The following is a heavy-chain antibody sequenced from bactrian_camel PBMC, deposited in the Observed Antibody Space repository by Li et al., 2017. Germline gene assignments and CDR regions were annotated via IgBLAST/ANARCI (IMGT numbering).Heavy chain of an antibody. V-gene: IGHV3-3*01. CDR1: GHTSGSYC. CDR2: IYSGDGSA. Sequence: VQLVESGGGSVQAGGSLRISCKATGHTSGSYCMARFRQAPGKEREGVAAIYSGDGSAIYTDSAKGRFTISQDNASKTVVLQMNSLKPEDTAIYYCAARRDCLTSLSRYSYSKWGQGTQVTVS. J-gene: IGHJ4*01. D-gene: IGHD4*01. CDR3: AARRDCLTSLSRYSYSK.